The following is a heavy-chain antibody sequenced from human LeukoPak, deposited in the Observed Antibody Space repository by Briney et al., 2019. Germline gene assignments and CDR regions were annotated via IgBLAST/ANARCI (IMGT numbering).Heavy chain of an antibody. V-gene: IGHV1-2*02. CDR1: GYTFTAYY. J-gene: IGHJ4*02. CDR3: ARGADLDY. Sequence: ASEKVSCKASGYTFTAYYMHWARQAPGQGLEWMGWINPNCGVTDYAQKFQGRVTMTRDTSITTAYMELSGLRSDDTAVYYCARGADLDYWGQGTLVTVSS. D-gene: IGHD6-19*01. CDR2: INPNCGVT.